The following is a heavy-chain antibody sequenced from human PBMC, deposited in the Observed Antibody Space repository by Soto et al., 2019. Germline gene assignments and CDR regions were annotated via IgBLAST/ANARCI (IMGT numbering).Heavy chain of an antibody. CDR3: ARVDIGVYAFDI. CDR2: INPSGGST. CDR1: GYTFTSYY. D-gene: IGHD3-9*01. Sequence: ASVKVSCKASGYTFTSYYMHWVRQAPGQGLEWMGIINPSGGSTSYAQKFQGRVTMTRDTSTSTVYMELSSLRSADTAVYYCARVDIGVYAFDIWGHGTMVTVSS. V-gene: IGHV1-46*01. J-gene: IGHJ3*02.